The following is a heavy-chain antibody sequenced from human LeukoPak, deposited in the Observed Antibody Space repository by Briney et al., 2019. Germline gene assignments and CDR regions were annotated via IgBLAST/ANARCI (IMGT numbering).Heavy chain of an antibody. D-gene: IGHD3-10*01. V-gene: IGHV4-59*12. CDR1: GGSISSYY. J-gene: IGHJ4*02. CDR2: IYYSGST. Sequence: SETLSLTCTVSGGSISSYYWSWIRQPPGKGLEWIGYIYYSGSTNYNPSLKSRVTISVDTSKNQFPLKLSSVPAADTAVYYCARVPGGYGSVHWGQGTLVTVSS. CDR3: ARVPGGYGSVH.